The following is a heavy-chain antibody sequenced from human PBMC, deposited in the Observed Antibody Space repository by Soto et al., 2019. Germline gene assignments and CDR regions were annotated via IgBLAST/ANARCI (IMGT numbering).Heavy chain of an antibody. J-gene: IGHJ4*02. CDR3: ARGTFIAAAGSYYFGY. V-gene: IGHV1-18*01. D-gene: IGHD6-13*01. CDR1: GYTFTSYG. CDR2: ISAYNGNT. Sequence: QVQLVQSGAEVKKPAASVKVSCKASGYTFTSYGISWVRQAPGQALEWMGWISAYNGNTNYAQKLQGRVTRTTDTSTSTAYMELRSLRCDDTAVYYCARGTFIAAAGSYYFGYWGQGTLVTVSS.